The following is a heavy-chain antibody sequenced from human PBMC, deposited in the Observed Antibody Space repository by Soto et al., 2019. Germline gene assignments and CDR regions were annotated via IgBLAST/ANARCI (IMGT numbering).Heavy chain of an antibody. CDR3: ARDRAHLSRSYGPFDY. D-gene: IGHD1-26*01. CDR1: GFTFSSYG. J-gene: IGHJ4*02. Sequence: QVQLVESGGGVVQPGRSLRLSCAASGFTFSSYGMHWVRQAPGKGLEWVAVIWYDGSNKYYVDSVKGRFTISRDNSKNTLYLQMNSLRAEDTAVYYCARDRAHLSRSYGPFDYWGQGMLVTVSS. CDR2: IWYDGSNK. V-gene: IGHV3-33*01.